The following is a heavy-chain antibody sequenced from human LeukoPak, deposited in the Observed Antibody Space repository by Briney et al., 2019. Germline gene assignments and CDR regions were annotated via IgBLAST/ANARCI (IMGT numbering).Heavy chain of an antibody. Sequence: GGSLRLSCAASGFTFSSFEMNWVRQAPGRGLEWISYISSSGTTIYYADSVKGRFTISRDYAKNSLYLQMNSLRAEDTAVYYCAREGEAGPYYFDYWGQGTLVTVSS. D-gene: IGHD3-16*01. CDR1: GFTFSSFE. CDR3: AREGEAGPYYFDY. J-gene: IGHJ4*02. V-gene: IGHV3-48*03. CDR2: ISSSGTTI.